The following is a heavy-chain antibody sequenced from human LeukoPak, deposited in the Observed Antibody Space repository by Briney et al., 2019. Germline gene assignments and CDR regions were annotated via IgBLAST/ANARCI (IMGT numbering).Heavy chain of an antibody. V-gene: IGHV4-34*01. Sequence: SETLSLTCAIYGESFSDYYCSWSRQSPQKGLEWIGEINHGGDTNYNPSLKSRVIISVDTSKRHFSLKVTSLTAADTGLYYCARGAFPMTRNYYMDVWGKGTTVIVSS. CDR3: ARGAFPMTRNYYMDV. CDR2: INHGGDT. CDR1: GESFSDYY. J-gene: IGHJ6*03.